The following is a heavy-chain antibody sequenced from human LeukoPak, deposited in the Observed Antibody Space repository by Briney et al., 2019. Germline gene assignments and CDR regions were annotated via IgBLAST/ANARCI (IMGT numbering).Heavy chain of an antibody. CDR1: GFTVSSIY. V-gene: IGHV3-66*01. D-gene: IGHD2/OR15-2a*01. CDR3: ARDLGFYYFDY. J-gene: IGHJ4*02. Sequence: GGSLRLSCAASGFTVSSIYMSWVRQAPGKGLEWVSVIYSGGSRNYADSVKGRFTISRDISENTVYLQMDSLRAEDTAMYYCARDLGFYYFDYWGQGTLVTVSS. CDR2: IYSGGSR.